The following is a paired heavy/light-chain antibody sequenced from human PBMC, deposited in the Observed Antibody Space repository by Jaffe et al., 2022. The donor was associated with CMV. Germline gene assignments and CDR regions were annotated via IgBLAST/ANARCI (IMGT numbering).Heavy chain of an antibody. J-gene: IGHJ4*02. CDR2: IYGSGST. CDR3: ARESYDSSGYYHDY. CDR1: GDSMTFYY. D-gene: IGHD3-22*01. Sequence: QVHLQESGPGLVKPSETLSLICTVSGDSMTFYYWAWIRQPAGKGLEWIGRIYGSGSTNYSPSLKRRVTMSVDTSKKQFSLKLTSVTAADTAFYYCARESYDSSGYYHDYWGQGTLVTVSS. V-gene: IGHV4-4*07.
Light chain of an antibody. CDR1: NSSIGTNT. CDR2: AND. J-gene: IGLJ3*02. Sequence: QSVLTQPPSASGTPGQRVTISCSGSNSSIGTNTFDWYQQLPGKAPKLLIYANDQRPSGVPDRFSGSKSGTSASLAISGLHSEDEADYHCASWDDSLNGSPWVFGGGTKLTVL. CDR3: ASWDDSLNGSPWV. V-gene: IGLV1-44*01.